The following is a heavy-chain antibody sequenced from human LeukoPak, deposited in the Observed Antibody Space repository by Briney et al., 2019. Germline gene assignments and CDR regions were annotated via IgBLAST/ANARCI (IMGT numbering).Heavy chain of an antibody. Sequence: GGPLRLSCAASGFTFSSYSMNWVRQAPGKGLEWVSSISSSSSYIYYADSVKGRFTISRDNAKNSLYLQMNSLRAEDTAVYYCAKDGPNYYGSGSYYTPYFDYWGQGTLVTVSS. CDR1: GFTFSSYS. CDR3: AKDGPNYYGSGSYYTPYFDY. CDR2: ISSSSSYI. V-gene: IGHV3-21*01. J-gene: IGHJ4*02. D-gene: IGHD3-10*01.